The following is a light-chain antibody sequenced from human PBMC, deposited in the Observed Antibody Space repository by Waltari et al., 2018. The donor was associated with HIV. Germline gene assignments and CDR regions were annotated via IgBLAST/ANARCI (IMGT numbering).Light chain of an antibody. CDR2: EVT. J-gene: IGLJ1*01. CDR1: TSDVGTYSL. Sequence: PGQSITISCNGTTSDVGTYSLVSWYQQYPGKTPKLLIYEVTKRPSGVSSRFSGSKSGDTASLTISGLQAEDEADYYCCSYADTSTYVFGTATKVTVL. V-gene: IGLV2-23*02. CDR3: CSYADTSTYV.